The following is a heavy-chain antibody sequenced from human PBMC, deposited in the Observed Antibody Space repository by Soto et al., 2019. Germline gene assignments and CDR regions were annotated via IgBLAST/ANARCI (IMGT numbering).Heavy chain of an antibody. D-gene: IGHD6-13*01. V-gene: IGHV3-20*04. CDR1: GFSFDDYA. CDR2: INWNGGST. CDR3: ARGEPDTSSWYRPRFDY. Sequence: EVQLVESGGGVVRPGGSLRLSCAASGFSFDDYAMSWVRQAPGKGLEWVSGINWNGGSTVYADSVKGRFTISRDNAKNSLYLEMNSRRVEDTALYYCARGEPDTSSWYRPRFDYWGQGTLVTVSS. J-gene: IGHJ4*02.